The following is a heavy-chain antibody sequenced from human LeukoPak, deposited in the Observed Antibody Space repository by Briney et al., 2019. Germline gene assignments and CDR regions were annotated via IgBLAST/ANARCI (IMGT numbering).Heavy chain of an antibody. V-gene: IGHV3-30-3*01. Sequence: GGSLRLSCAASGFTFSSYAMHWVCQAPGKGLEWVAVISYDGNNKYYADSVKGRFTISRDNSKNTLCLQMNSLRAEDTAVYYCATTEYYFDYWGQGTLVTVSS. J-gene: IGHJ4*02. D-gene: IGHD3-10*01. CDR3: ATTEYYFDY. CDR2: ISYDGNNK. CDR1: GFTFSSYA.